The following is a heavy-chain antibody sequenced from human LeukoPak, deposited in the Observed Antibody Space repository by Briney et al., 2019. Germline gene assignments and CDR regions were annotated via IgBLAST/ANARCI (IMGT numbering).Heavy chain of an antibody. V-gene: IGHV4-39*07. CDR2: IYYSGST. CDR1: GGSISSSSYY. Sequence: SETLSLTCTVSGGSISSSSYYWGWIRQPPGKGLEWIGSIYYSGSTYYNPSLKSRVTISVDTSKNQFSLKLSSVTAADTAVYYCARDALYYYDSPDAFDIWGQGTMVTVSS. J-gene: IGHJ3*02. CDR3: ARDALYYYDSPDAFDI. D-gene: IGHD3-22*01.